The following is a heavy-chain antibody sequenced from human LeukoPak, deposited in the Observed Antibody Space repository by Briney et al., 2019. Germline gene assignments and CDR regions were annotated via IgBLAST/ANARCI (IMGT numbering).Heavy chain of an antibody. V-gene: IGHV4-59*01. J-gene: IGHJ3*02. CDR3: ASSVFQGAFDI. Sequence: SETLSLTCTVSGDSISTYYWNWIRQPPGKGLEWIGYIYYSGITNYNPSLKSRVTISVDTSKNQFSLKLSSVTAADTAVYYCASSVFQGAFDIWGQGTMVTVSS. CDR2: IYYSGIT. CDR1: GDSISTYY. D-gene: IGHD2-21*01.